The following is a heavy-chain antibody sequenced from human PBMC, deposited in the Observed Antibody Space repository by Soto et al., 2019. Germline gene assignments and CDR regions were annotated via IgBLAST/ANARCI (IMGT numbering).Heavy chain of an antibody. J-gene: IGHJ4*02. CDR1: GGSISTVNYW. CDR2: IYNGGRT. CDR3: ARGPSGDKVDS. D-gene: IGHD7-27*01. Sequence: QVQLQESGPGLVKPSQTLSLTCTVSGGSISTVNYWWSWIRQSPDMGLEWIGHIYNGGRTYNNPSLESGVTMSVDTSKNQLSLTLSSVSAADTAVYYCARGPSGDKVDSWGQGTLVTVSS. V-gene: IGHV4-30-4*01.